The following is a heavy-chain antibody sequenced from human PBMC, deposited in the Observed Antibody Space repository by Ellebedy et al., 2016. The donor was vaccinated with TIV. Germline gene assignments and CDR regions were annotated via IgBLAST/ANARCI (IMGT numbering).Heavy chain of an antibody. V-gene: IGHV3-23*01. CDR2: IGGSGHTT. J-gene: IGHJ4*02. Sequence: GGSLRLSCAASGLTFSRYAMSWVRQAPGKGLEWVSAIGGSGHTTDYTDSVKGRFTISRDNSKNTLSLQMNNLRAEDTAVYYCAKDPITIFGVVRIYWGQGTLVTVSS. CDR1: GLTFSRYA. CDR3: AKDPITIFGVVRIY. D-gene: IGHD3-3*01.